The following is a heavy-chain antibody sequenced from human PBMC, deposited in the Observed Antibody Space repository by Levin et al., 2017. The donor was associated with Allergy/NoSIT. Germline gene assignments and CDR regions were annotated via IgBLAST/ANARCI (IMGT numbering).Heavy chain of an antibody. CDR3: EGMNRNILQAFGI. J-gene: IGHJ3*02. CDR2: ISSSSSSI. Sequence: GGSLRLSCVASGVAFSSYSMNWVRQAPGKGLEWISYISSSSSSIDYADSVKGRFTISRDNAKTSLFLQMNSLRDEDTAVYFCEGMNRNILQAFGIWGQGTMVTVSS. CDR1: GVAFSSYS. V-gene: IGHV3-48*02. D-gene: IGHD1-14*01.